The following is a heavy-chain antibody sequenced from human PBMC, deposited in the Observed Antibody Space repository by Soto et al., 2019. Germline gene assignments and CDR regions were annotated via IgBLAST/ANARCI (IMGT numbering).Heavy chain of an antibody. J-gene: IGHJ4*02. CDR1: GFTCSSYG. CDR2: ISYDGSNK. V-gene: IGHV3-30*18. D-gene: IGHD1-1*01. Sequence: QVQLVESGGGVVQPGRSLRLSCAASGFTCSSYGMHWVRQAPGKGLEWVAVISYDGSNKYYADSVKGRFTISRDNSKNTLYLQMNSLRAEDTAVYYCAKLNWNDDTFDYWGQGTLVTVSS. CDR3: AKLNWNDDTFDY.